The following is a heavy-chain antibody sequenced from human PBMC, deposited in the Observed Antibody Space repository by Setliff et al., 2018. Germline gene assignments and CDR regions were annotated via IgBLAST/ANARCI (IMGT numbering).Heavy chain of an antibody. CDR1: GYTFTSHA. CDR2: INTGNDNT. Sequence: ASVKVSCKASGYTFTSHAMHWVRQAPGQRLEWMGWINTGNDNTKYSQKFQGRVTNTMDTSASTAYMELSGLRSEDTAVYYCARLHGSGSSCYYDYWGQGTLVTVSS. V-gene: IGHV1-3*04. J-gene: IGHJ4*02. D-gene: IGHD2-15*01. CDR3: ARLHGSGSSCYYDY.